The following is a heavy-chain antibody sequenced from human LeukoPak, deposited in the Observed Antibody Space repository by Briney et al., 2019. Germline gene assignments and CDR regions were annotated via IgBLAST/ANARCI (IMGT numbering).Heavy chain of an antibody. CDR2: MYHIGIT. D-gene: IGHD3-10*01. J-gene: IGHJ5*02. V-gene: IGHV4-38-2*01. CDR1: GYSINSAYY. Sequence: SETLSLTCAVSGYSINSAYYWGGSRQPAGEGVGWIGSMYHIGITYYTPSLKSRVTISVHTSKTQFSLKLNSLTAADPAVYYCARLTPGKNWFDPWGQGTLVTVSS. CDR3: ARLTPGKNWFDP.